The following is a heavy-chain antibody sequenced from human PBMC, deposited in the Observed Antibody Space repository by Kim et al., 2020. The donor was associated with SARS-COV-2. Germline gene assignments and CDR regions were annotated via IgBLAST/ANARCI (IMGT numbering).Heavy chain of an antibody. V-gene: IGHV3-30*04. Sequence: GGSLRLSCAASGFTFSSYAMHWVRQAPGKGLEWVAVISYNGSNKYYADPVKGRFTISRDNSKNTLYLQMNSLRAEDTAFYYCARAVAKCELRGYLDYWGQGTLVTVSS. J-gene: IGHJ4*02. CDR3: ARAVAKCELRGYLDY. CDR1: GFTFSSYA. D-gene: IGHD1-26*01. CDR2: ISYNGSNK.